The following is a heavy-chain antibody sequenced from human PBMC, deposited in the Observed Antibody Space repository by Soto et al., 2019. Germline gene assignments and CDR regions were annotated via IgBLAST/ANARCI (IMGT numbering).Heavy chain of an antibody. CDR2: IVASGGRP. J-gene: IGHJ6*02. D-gene: IGHD7-27*01. Sequence: PGGSLRLSCAASGFTLTSYAMSWVRQAPGKGLEWVASIVASGGRPYYADSVKGRFTISRDVPKQTLYLQLKSLRADDTAVYYCTKRWGGAPYYSGMDIWGQGTTVTVSS. CDR1: GFTLTSYA. CDR3: TKRWGGAPYYSGMDI. V-gene: IGHV3-23*01.